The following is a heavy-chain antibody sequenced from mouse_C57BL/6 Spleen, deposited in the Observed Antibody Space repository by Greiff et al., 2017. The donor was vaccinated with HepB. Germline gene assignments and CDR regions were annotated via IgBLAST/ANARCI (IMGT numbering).Heavy chain of an antibody. CDR3: ARYYSNYGGVCDY. J-gene: IGHJ2*01. D-gene: IGHD2-5*01. Sequence: QVQLQQPGAELVKPGASVKLSCKASGYTFTSYWMQWVKQRPGQGLEWIGEIDPSDSYTNYNQKFKGKATLTVDTSSSTAYMQLSSLTSEDSAVYYCARYYSNYGGVCDYWGQGTTLTVSS. CDR1: GYTFTSYW. V-gene: IGHV1-50*01. CDR2: IDPSDSYT.